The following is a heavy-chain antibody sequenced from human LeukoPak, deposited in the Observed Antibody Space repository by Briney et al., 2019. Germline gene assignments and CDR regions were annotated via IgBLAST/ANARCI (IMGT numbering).Heavy chain of an antibody. J-gene: IGHJ4*02. CDR1: GFTFSSYV. CDR3: AKDHYGSGSYPILHFDY. D-gene: IGHD3-10*01. CDR2: ISGSGGST. V-gene: IGHV3-23*01. Sequence: GGSLRLSCAASGFTFSSYVMSWVRQAPGKGLEWVSAISGSGGSTYYADSVKGRFTISRDNSKNTLYLQMNSLRAEDTAVYYCAKDHYGSGSYPILHFDYWGQGTLVTVSS.